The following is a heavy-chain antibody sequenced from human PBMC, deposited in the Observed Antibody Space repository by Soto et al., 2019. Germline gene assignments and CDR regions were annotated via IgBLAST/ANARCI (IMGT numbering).Heavy chain of an antibody. CDR3: AKELRETGGYYFDC. J-gene: IGHJ4*02. Sequence: QVQLVESGGGVVQPGRSLRLSCAASGFSFSKYGMHWVRQAPGKGLEWVAEMSDDGSKKYYGDSVKGRFTISRENSKNTLYLLMDSLRPEDTAMYYCAKELRETGGYYFDCGGQGTLVTVSS. CDR2: MSDDGSKK. D-gene: IGHD3-16*01. CDR1: GFSFSKYG. V-gene: IGHV3-30*18.